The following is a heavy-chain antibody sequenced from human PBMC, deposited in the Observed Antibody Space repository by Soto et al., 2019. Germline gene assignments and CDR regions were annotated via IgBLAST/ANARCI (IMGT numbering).Heavy chain of an antibody. CDR3: ARRLPGDYGHWFDP. V-gene: IGHV4-59*08. J-gene: IGHJ5*02. CDR1: GGSISDDY. CDR2: IYYTGST. D-gene: IGHD4-17*01. Sequence: SETLSLTCTVSGGSISDDYWSWFRQPPGKGLEWIGYIYYTGSTTYNPSLKSRLSISLETSKKKFSLRLTSVTAADTAVYYCARRLPGDYGHWFDPWGQGILVTVSS.